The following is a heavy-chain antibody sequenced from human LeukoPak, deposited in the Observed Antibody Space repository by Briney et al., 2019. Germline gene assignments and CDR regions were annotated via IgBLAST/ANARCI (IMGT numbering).Heavy chain of an antibody. CDR2: TIPIFGTA. J-gene: IGHJ4*02. CDR1: GGTFSSYA. CDR3: ASSYRKYSYGRWEPLPFDY. Sequence: SVKVSCKASGGTFSSYAISWVRQAPGQGLEWMGGTIPIFGTANYAQKFQGRVTITTDESTSTAYMELSSLRSEDTAVYYRASSYRKYSYGRWEPLPFDYWGQGTLVTVSS. V-gene: IGHV1-69*05. D-gene: IGHD5-18*01.